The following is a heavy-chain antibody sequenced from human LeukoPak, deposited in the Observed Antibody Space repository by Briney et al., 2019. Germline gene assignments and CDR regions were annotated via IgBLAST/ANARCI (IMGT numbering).Heavy chain of an antibody. V-gene: IGHV4-61*02. CDR3: ARGQPMVRGEINYYYYYMDV. CDR1: GGSISSGSYY. J-gene: IGHJ6*03. Sequence: PSQTLSLTCTVSGGSISSGSYYWSWIRQPAGKGLEWIGRIYTSGRTNYNPSLKSRVTMSVDTSKNQFSLKLSSVTAADTAVYYCARGQPMVRGEINYYYYYMDVWGKGTTVTISS. D-gene: IGHD3-10*01. CDR2: IYTSGRT.